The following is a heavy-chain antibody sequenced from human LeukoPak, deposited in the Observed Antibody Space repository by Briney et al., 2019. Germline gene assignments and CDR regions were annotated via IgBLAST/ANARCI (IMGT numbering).Heavy chain of an antibody. V-gene: IGHV3-48*01. J-gene: IGHJ3*02. CDR2: ISSSGSTI. D-gene: IGHD3-22*01. Sequence: GGSLRLSCAASGFTFSNAWMNWVRQAPGKGLEWVSYISSSGSTIYYADSVKGRFTISRDNSKNTLYLQMNSLRAEDTAVYYCAKDFALYYYDSSGDAFDIWGQGTMVTVSS. CDR3: AKDFALYYYDSSGDAFDI. CDR1: GFTFSNAW.